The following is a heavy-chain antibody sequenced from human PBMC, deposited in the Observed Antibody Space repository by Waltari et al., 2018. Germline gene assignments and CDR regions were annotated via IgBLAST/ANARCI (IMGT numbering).Heavy chain of an antibody. CDR2: ISSSSAYK. CDR3: VRENCSVTSCFKHFDY. V-gene: IGHV3-21*01. J-gene: IGHJ4*02. CDR1: GLRFGAEK. D-gene: IGHD2-2*01. Sequence: EGQLVESGGGLVKPGGSLRLSCAASGLRFGAEKRNGVRQAPGKGLEWVSYISSSSAYKYYADSVKGRFAISRDNAKNLLFLQMNSLRADDTAVYYCVRENCSVTSCFKHFDYWGRGILVTVSS.